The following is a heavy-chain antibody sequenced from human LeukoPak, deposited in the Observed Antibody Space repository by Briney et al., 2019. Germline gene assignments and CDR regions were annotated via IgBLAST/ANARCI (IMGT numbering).Heavy chain of an antibody. Sequence: QPGGSLRLSCAASGFTFSSYEMNWVRQAPGKGLEWVSYISSSGGTIYYADSVKGRFTISRDNAKNSLYLQMYNLRTEDTGVYFCANVPRSTVSYWGRGTLVTVSS. D-gene: IGHD2-2*01. CDR1: GFTFSSYE. CDR2: ISSSGGTI. V-gene: IGHV3-48*03. J-gene: IGHJ4*02. CDR3: ANVPRSTVSY.